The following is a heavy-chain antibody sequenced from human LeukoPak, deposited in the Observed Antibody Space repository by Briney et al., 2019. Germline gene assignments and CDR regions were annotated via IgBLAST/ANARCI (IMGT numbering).Heavy chain of an antibody. CDR2: ISASGGST. CDR1: GFSFSTYA. CDR3: AKVGTVNWLPLNWFDP. Sequence: PGGSLRLSCAASGFSFSTYAMSWVRQAPGKGLGWVSGISASGGSTYYADSVKGRFTISRDNSKNTLYLQMNSLRAEDTAVYYCAKVGTVNWLPLNWFDPWGQGTLVTVSS. D-gene: IGHD3-9*01. V-gene: IGHV3-23*01. J-gene: IGHJ5*02.